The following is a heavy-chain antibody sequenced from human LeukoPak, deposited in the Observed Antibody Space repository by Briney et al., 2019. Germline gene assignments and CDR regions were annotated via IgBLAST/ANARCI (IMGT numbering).Heavy chain of an antibody. CDR2: IYYSGST. V-gene: IGHV4-59*08. CDR3: ARHRSSGYLLA. D-gene: IGHD3-22*01. J-gene: IGHJ5*02. CDR1: GGSISSYY. Sequence: PSETLSLTCTVSGGSISSYYWSWIRQPPGKGLEWIGYIYYSGSTNYNPSLKSRVTISVDTSKNQFSLKLSSVTAADTAVYYCARHRSSGYLLAWGQGTLVTVSS.